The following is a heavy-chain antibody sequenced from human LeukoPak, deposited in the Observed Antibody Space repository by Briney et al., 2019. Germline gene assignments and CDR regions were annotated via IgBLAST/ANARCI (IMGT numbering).Heavy chain of an antibody. D-gene: IGHD3-16*02. CDR2: INPSGGST. CDR1: GYTFTSYY. V-gene: IGHV1-46*01. J-gene: IGHJ6*03. CDR3: ARAGSVWGSYRTAYYYYYMDV. Sequence: ASVKVSCKASGYTFTSYYIHWVRQAPGQGLEWMGLINPSGGSTNYAQKFQGRVTMTRNTSISTAYMELSSLRSEDTAVYYCARAGSVWGSYRTAYYYYYMDVWGKGTTVTISS.